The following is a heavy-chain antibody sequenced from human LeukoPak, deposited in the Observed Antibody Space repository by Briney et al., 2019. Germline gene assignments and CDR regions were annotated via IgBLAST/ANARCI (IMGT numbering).Heavy chain of an antibody. CDR3: ARLPLRSHFDY. Sequence: PSETLSLTCTISGGSISRYYWSWIRQPPGKGLEWIGYIYYSGSTNYNPSLKSRVTISIDTSKNQFSLKLSSVTAADTAVYYCARLPLRSHFDYWGQGTLVTVSS. J-gene: IGHJ4*02. V-gene: IGHV4-59*08. CDR2: IYYSGST. CDR1: GGSISRYY.